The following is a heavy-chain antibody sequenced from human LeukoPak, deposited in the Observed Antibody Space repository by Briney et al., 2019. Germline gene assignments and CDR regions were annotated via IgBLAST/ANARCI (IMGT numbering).Heavy chain of an antibody. CDR1: GGSISSGDSY. J-gene: IGHJ4*02. Sequence: SQTLSLTCTVSGGSISSGDSYWSWIRQPPGKGLEWIGYIYYSGSTYYNPSLKSRVTISVDTSKNQFSLKLSSVTAADTAVYYCARVSTSGYDNHFDYWGQGTLVTVSS. CDR3: ARVSTSGYDNHFDY. CDR2: IYYSGST. V-gene: IGHV4-30-4*01. D-gene: IGHD5-12*01.